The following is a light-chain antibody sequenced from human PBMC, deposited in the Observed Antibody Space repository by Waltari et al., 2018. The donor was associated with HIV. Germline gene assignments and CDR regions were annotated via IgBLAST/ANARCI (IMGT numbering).Light chain of an antibody. CDR3: QSYDTSLSAWV. CDR2: TNN. V-gene: IGLV1-40*03. CDR1: SSNIGAGYD. J-gene: IGLJ2*01. Sequence: QSVLTQPPSISGAPGQRITVSCSGTSSNIGAGYDVHCYQQLPGTAPKLLLDTNNNRPSRDLDRVSAAQSDASASLAITGLQAADEGDYFCQSYDTSLSAWVFGGGTRLTVL.